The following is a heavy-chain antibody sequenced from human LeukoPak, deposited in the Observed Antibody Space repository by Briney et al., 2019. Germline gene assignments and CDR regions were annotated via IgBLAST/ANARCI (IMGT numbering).Heavy chain of an antibody. CDR2: IYYFGTT. CDR3: ARDSHAWYGQYYFDF. Sequence: SETLSLTCTVSGGSIIDSSYYWGWIRQPPGKGLEWIGNIYYFGTTLHNPSLKSRVTMSVDTSKNQFSLKLSSVTTADTAVYYCARDSHAWYGQYYFDFWGQGALVTVSS. V-gene: IGHV4-39*07. J-gene: IGHJ4*02. D-gene: IGHD6-13*01. CDR1: GGSIIDSSYY.